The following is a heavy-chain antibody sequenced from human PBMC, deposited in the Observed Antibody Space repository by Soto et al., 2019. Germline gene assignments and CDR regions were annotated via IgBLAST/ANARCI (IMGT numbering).Heavy chain of an antibody. D-gene: IGHD3-10*01. Sequence: QVQLVQSGAEVQKPGSSVKVSCKASGGTFSSYAISWVRQAPGQGLEWMGGIIPIFGTANYAQKFQGRVTITADESTSTAYMELSSLRSEDTAVYYCAREALTYYYGSGSFFDYWGQGTLVTVSS. V-gene: IGHV1-69*01. CDR2: IIPIFGTA. J-gene: IGHJ4*02. CDR1: GGTFSSYA. CDR3: AREALTYYYGSGSFFDY.